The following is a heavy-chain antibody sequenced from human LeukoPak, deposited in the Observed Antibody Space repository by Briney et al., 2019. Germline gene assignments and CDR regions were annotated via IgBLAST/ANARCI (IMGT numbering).Heavy chain of an antibody. D-gene: IGHD3-22*01. Sequence: SVKVSCKVSGYTLTELSMHWVRQAPGQGLEWMGGITPIFGTPNYAQKFQGRVTITADESTSTAYMELSSLRSEDTAVYYCASTYYDARRGEGVPYYFDYWGQGTLVTVSS. CDR1: GYTLTELS. V-gene: IGHV1-69*13. CDR2: ITPIFGTP. CDR3: ASTYYDARRGEGVPYYFDY. J-gene: IGHJ4*02.